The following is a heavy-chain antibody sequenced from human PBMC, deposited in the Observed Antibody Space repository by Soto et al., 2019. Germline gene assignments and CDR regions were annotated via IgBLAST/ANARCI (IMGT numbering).Heavy chain of an antibody. V-gene: IGHV1-3*01. CDR2: INAGNGNT. CDR3: ARDREWLVGATTYYYYYGMDV. CDR1: GYTFTSYA. D-gene: IGHD1-26*01. J-gene: IGHJ6*02. Sequence: ASVKVSCKASGYTFTSYAMHWVRQAPGQRLEWMGWINAGNGNTKYSQKFQGRVTITRDTSASTAYMELSSLRSEDTAVYYCARDREWLVGATTYYYYYGMDVWGQGTTVTVSS.